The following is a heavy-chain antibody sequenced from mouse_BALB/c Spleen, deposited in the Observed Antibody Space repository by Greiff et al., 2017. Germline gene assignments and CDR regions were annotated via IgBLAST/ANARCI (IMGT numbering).Heavy chain of an antibody. Sequence: EVKLVESGGGLVKPGGTLKLSCAASGFTFSYYYMYWVRQTPEKRLEWVATISDGGGYTYYPDSVKGRFTISRDNAKNNLYLQMSSLKSEDTAMYYCARGYGNPYAMDYWGQGTSVTVSA. CDR3: ARGYGNPYAMDY. CDR2: ISDGGGYT. V-gene: IGHV5-4*02. CDR1: GFTFSYYY. J-gene: IGHJ4*01. D-gene: IGHD2-1*01.